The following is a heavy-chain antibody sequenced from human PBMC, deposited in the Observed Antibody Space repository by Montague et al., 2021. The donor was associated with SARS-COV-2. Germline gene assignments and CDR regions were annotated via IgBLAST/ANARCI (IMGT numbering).Heavy chain of an antibody. J-gene: IGHJ4*02. CDR3: ARHYSATLPAVY. Sequence: SETLSLTCAVYGGSFSGYDWSWIRQPPGKGLEWIGYISDSGSTNYNPSLTSRVTMSVDTSKNQFSPKVNSVTAADTAVYYCARHYSATLPAVYWGQGTLVTVSS. V-gene: IGHV4-59*08. D-gene: IGHD2-15*01. CDR2: ISDSGST. CDR1: GGSFSGYD.